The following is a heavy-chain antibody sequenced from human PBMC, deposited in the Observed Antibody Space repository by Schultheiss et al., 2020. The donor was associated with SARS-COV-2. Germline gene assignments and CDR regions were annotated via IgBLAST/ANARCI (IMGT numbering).Heavy chain of an antibody. Sequence: GGSLRLSFAASGFTFDDYGMSWVRQAPGKGLEWVSYISSSSSTIYYADSVKGRFTISRDNAKNSLYLQMNSLRDEDTAVYYCARGSPRLGIYGLYGMDVWGQGTTVTVSS. CDR3: ARGSPRLGIYGLYGMDV. D-gene: IGHD2-21*01. CDR1: GFTFDDYG. V-gene: IGHV3-48*02. CDR2: ISSSSSTI. J-gene: IGHJ6*02.